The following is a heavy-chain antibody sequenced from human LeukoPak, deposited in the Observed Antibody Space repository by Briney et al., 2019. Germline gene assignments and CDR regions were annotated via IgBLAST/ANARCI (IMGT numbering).Heavy chain of an antibody. V-gene: IGHV1-8*01. CDR2: MNPNSGNT. CDR1: GYTFTSYD. CDR3: ARDPARYCSGSSCYRAFDI. Sequence: ASVKVSCKASGYTFTSYDINWVRQATGQGLEWMGWMNPNSGNTGYAQKFQGRVTMTTDTSTSTAYMELRSLRSDDTAVYYCARDPARYCSGSSCYRAFDIWGQGTMVTVSS. J-gene: IGHJ3*02. D-gene: IGHD2-15*01.